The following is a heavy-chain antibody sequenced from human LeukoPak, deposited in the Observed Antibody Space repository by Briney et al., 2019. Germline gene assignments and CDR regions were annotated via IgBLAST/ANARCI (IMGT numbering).Heavy chain of an antibody. CDR3: AREDYYGSGSYNPDAFDI. D-gene: IGHD3-10*01. V-gene: IGHV4-61*08. CDR1: GASVSSIGYY. Sequence: SETLSLTCGVSGASVSSIGYYWSWIRQPPGKGLEWIGYIYYSGSTNYNPSLKSRVTISVDTSKNQFSLKLSSVTAADTAVYYCAREDYYGSGSYNPDAFDIWGQGTMVTVSS. CDR2: IYYSGST. J-gene: IGHJ3*02.